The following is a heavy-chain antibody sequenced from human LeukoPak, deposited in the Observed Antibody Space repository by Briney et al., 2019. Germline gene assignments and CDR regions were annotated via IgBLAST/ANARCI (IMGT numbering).Heavy chain of an antibody. Sequence: PGGTLRLSCAASGFIFSDYGMSWVRQAPGKGLEWVSGISANGVSIYYSDSVKGRFTISRDNAKNSLYLQMNSLRAEDTAVYYCAKSPPSGYNYPFDYWGQGTLVTVSS. CDR1: GFIFSDYG. CDR3: AKSPPSGYNYPFDY. CDR2: ISANGVSI. D-gene: IGHD5-24*01. J-gene: IGHJ4*02. V-gene: IGHV3-23*01.